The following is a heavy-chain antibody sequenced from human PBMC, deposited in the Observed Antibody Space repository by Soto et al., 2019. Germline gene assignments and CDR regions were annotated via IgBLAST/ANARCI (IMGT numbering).Heavy chain of an antibody. V-gene: IGHV1-69*12. CDR3: TRCGIRYHSIGYYLGIDGMDV. D-gene: IGHD3-22*01. CDR1: GGTFNSYA. Sequence: QVQLVQSGAEVKKPESSVRVSCKASGGTFNSYAITWVRQAPGQGLEWMGGTIPMFSTTNYAEKFQGRVTITADESTNTAYMELSSLRSEDTVVYYCTRCGIRYHSIGYYLGIDGMDVWGQGTTVIVSS. J-gene: IGHJ6*02. CDR2: TIPMFSTT.